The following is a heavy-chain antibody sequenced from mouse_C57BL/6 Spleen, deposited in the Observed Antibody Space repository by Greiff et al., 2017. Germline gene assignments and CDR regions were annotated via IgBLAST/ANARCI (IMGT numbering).Heavy chain of an antibody. Sequence: VKLVESGPELVKPGASVKLSCKASGYTFTSYDINWVKQRPGQGLEWIGWIYPRDGSTKYNEKFKGKATLTVDTSSSTAYMELHSLTSEDSAVYFCARFYGSSNWYFDVWGTGTTVTVSS. CDR1: GYTFTSYD. V-gene: IGHV1-85*01. J-gene: IGHJ1*03. CDR3: ARFYGSSNWYFDV. D-gene: IGHD1-1*01. CDR2: IYPRDGST.